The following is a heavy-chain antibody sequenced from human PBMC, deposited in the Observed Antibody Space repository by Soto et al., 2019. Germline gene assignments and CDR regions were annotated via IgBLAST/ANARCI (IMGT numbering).Heavy chain of an antibody. CDR3: ARDFLVRQWLRPPTPYYYYMDV. CDR1: GFTFSSYA. D-gene: IGHD5-12*01. J-gene: IGHJ6*03. CDR2: ISSNGGST. Sequence: EVQLVESGGGLVQPGGSLRLSCAASGFTFSSYAMHWVRQAPGKGLEYVSAISSNGGSTYYANSVKGRFTISRDNSKNTLYLQMGSLRAEDMAVYYCARDFLVRQWLRPPTPYYYYMDVWGKGTTVTVSS. V-gene: IGHV3-64*01.